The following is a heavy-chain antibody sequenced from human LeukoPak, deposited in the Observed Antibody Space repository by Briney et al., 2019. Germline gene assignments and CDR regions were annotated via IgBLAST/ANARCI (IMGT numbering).Heavy chain of an antibody. D-gene: IGHD6-13*01. CDR3: ARDQPSSWYYFDY. V-gene: IGHV3-48*03. Sequence: PGGSLRLSCVASGFTFSSYEMNWVRQAPGERLGWVSYITRSGDTIYYADSVKGRFTISRDNAKNSLYLQMNSLRAEDTAVYYCARDQPSSWYYFDYWGQGTLVTVSS. CDR1: GFTFSSYE. J-gene: IGHJ4*02. CDR2: ITRSGDTI.